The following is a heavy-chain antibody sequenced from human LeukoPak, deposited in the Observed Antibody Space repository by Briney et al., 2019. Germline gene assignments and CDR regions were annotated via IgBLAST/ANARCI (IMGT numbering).Heavy chain of an antibody. CDR2: IYYSGST. CDR1: GGSISSYY. D-gene: IGHD6-19*01. CDR3: ASQRSGWYLYGAFDI. Sequence: SETLSLTCTVSGGSISSYYWSWIRQPPGKGLEWIGYIYYSGSTNYNPSLKSRVTISVDTSKNQFSLKLSSVTAADTAVYYCASQRSGWYLYGAFDIWGQGTMVTVSS. J-gene: IGHJ3*02. V-gene: IGHV4-59*08.